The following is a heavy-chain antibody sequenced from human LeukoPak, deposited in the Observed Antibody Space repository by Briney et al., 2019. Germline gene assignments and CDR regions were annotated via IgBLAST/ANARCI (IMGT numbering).Heavy chain of an antibody. Sequence: GGSLRLSCAASGFTFSSYAMSWVRQAPGKGLEWVSAISGSGGSTYYADSVKGRFTISRDNSKNTLYLQMNSLRAEDTAVYYCAKFLDSSSWGNWFDPWGQGTLVTVSS. J-gene: IGHJ5*02. D-gene: IGHD6-13*01. CDR1: GFTFSSYA. V-gene: IGHV3-23*01. CDR3: AKFLDSSSWGNWFDP. CDR2: ISGSGGST.